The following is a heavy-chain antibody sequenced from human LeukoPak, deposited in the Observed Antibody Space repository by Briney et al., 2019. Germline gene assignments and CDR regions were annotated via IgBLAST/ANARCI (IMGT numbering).Heavy chain of an antibody. V-gene: IGHV3-74*01. CDR1: GFTFSSYA. D-gene: IGHD3-3*01. Sequence: GGSLRLSCAASGFTFSSYAMSWVRQAPGKGLVWVSRINSDGSSISYADSVKGRFTISRDNAKNTLYLQMNSLRAEDTAVYYCASSDFWSGYSASCFDYWGQGTLVTVSS. CDR3: ASSDFWSGYSASCFDY. CDR2: INSDGSSI. J-gene: IGHJ4*02.